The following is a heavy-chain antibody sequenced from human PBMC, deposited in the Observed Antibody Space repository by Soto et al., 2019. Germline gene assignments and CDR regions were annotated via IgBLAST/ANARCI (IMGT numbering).Heavy chain of an antibody. V-gene: IGHV1-18*01. J-gene: IGHJ4*02. CDR1: GYTFNFYG. CDR3: ARIGVSSGHESPDFDS. D-gene: IGHD3-16*01. Sequence: QVQLVQSGAEVKKPGASVKVSCKASGYTFNFYGITWVRQAPGQGLEWVGWISGFNGNTNYAADLQGRVTMTTDTSTSTAYMELRGLRSVDTAVYYCARIGVSSGHESPDFDSWGQGTLVTVSS. CDR2: ISGFNGNT.